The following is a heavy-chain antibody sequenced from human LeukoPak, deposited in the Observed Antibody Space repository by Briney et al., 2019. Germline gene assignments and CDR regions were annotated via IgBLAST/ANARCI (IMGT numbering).Heavy chain of an antibody. CDR3: ARERNYYDSSGYYSPDYFDY. D-gene: IGHD3-22*01. Sequence: GGSLRLSCAASGFTFSSYAMSWVRQAPGKGLEWVSVIYSGGSTYYADSVKGRFTISRDNSKNTLYLQMNSLRAEDTAVYYCARERNYYDSSGYYSPDYFDYWGQGTLVTVSS. V-gene: IGHV3-53*01. J-gene: IGHJ4*02. CDR2: IYSGGST. CDR1: GFTFSSYA.